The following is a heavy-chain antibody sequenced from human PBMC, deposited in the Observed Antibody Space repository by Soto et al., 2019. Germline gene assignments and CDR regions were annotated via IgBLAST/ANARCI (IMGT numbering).Heavy chain of an antibody. V-gene: IGHV3-23*01. CDR2: ITAATGTT. D-gene: IGHD1-26*01. CDR1: GFTFGSYG. J-gene: IGHJ6*02. CDR3: AKAKGRSNFYYSGLDV. Sequence: VGSLRLSCAASGFTFGSYGMTWVRQAPGKGLECVSGITAATGTTYYADSVKGRFTISRDLSTNTLFLQMNSLRAADSAVYYCAKAKGRSNFYYSGLDVWGQGTTVTVSS.